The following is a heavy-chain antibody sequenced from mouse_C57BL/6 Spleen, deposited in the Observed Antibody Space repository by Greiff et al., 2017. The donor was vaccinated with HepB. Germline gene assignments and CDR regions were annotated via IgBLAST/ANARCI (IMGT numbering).Heavy chain of an antibody. J-gene: IGHJ2*01. V-gene: IGHV1-4*01. CDR2: INPSSGYT. CDR1: GYTFTSYT. Sequence: QVQLKQPGAELARPGASVKMSCKASGYTFTSYTMHWVKQRPGQGLEWIGYINPSSGYTKYNQKFKDKATLTADKSSSTAYMQLSSLTSEDSAVYYCEANRDYWGQGTTLTVSS. CDR3: EANRDY. D-gene: IGHD3-2*02.